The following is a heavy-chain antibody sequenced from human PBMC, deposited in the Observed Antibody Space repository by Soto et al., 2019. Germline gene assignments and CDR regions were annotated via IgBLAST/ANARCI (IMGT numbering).Heavy chain of an antibody. CDR2: INHSGST. CDR3: ARAREIPQQPRSSGWTRLHDKFDY. D-gene: IGHD6-13*01. Sequence: SETLSLTCAVYGGSFSGYYWSWIRQPPGKGLEWIGEINHSGSTNYNPSLKSRVTISVDTSKNQFSLKLSSVTAADTAVYYCARAREIPQQPRSSGWTRLHDKFDYWGQGTLVTVSS. J-gene: IGHJ4*02. CDR1: GGSFSGYY. V-gene: IGHV4-34*01.